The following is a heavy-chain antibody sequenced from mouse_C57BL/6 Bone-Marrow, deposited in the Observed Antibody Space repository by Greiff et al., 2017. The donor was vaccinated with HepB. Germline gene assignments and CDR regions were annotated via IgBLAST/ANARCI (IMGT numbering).Heavy chain of an antibody. J-gene: IGHJ4*01. CDR3: ARPYYYGSYYAMDY. D-gene: IGHD1-1*01. CDR2: IHPNSGST. Sequence: QVQLQQPGAELVKPGASVKLSCKASGYTFTSYWMHWVKQRPGQGLEWIGMIHPNSGSTNYNEKFKSKATLTVDKSSSTAYMQLSSLTSEDSAVYYCARPYYYGSYYAMDYWGQGTSVTVSS. V-gene: IGHV1-64*01. CDR1: GYTFTSYW.